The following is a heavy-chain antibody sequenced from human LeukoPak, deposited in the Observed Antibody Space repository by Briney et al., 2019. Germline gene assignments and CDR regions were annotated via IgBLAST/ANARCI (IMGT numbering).Heavy chain of an antibody. CDR2: ISSDGSIK. Sequence: GGSLRLSCTASKFTFSHYGMQWVRQAPGKGLEWVAVISSDGSIKVYADSVKGRFSLSRDNSINTVDLQMNSLRAEDTAVYYCVKEYHSRGFGAYFDYWGQGTLVTVSS. D-gene: IGHD3-3*01. V-gene: IGHV3-30*18. CDR1: KFTFSHYG. CDR3: VKEYHSRGFGAYFDY. J-gene: IGHJ4*02.